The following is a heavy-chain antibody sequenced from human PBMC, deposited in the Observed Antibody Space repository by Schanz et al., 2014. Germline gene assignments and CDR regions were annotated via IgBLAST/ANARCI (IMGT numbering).Heavy chain of an antibody. V-gene: IGHV4-34*01. J-gene: IGHJ6*02. D-gene: IGHD3-10*01. Sequence: QVQLQQWGAGLLKPSETLSLTCAVYGGSFTGYYWSWIRQPPGKGLEWIGENNHSGSTKYSPSLKSRVTISGDTSKNQFSLRLSSVTAADTAVYYCARIRGPYYFAMDVWGQGTTVTVSS. CDR3: ARIRGPYYFAMDV. CDR2: NNHSGST. CDR1: GGSFTGYY.